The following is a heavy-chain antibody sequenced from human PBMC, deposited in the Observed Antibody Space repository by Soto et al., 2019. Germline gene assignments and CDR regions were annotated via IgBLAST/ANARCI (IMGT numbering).Heavy chain of an antibody. D-gene: IGHD3-3*01. J-gene: IGHJ3*02. CDR2: ISDSGSST. CDR3: AKRDFTAGAFDI. CDR1: GLTFSSYA. Sequence: EVQLLESGGGLVQPGGPLRLSCAASGLTFSSYAMSWVRQAPGKGLEWVSLISDSGSSTYDADSVKGRFTISRDNSKNTLYLQMDSLRAEDTAVYYCAKRDFTAGAFDIWGQGTMVTVSS. V-gene: IGHV3-23*01.